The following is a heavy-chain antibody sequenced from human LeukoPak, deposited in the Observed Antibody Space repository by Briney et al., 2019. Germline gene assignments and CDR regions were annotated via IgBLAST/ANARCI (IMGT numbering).Heavy chain of an antibody. CDR2: IYYSGST. D-gene: IGHD3-22*01. Sequence: PSQTLSLTCTVSGGSISSGDYYWSWIRQPPGTGLEWIGYIYYSGSTYYNPSLKSRVTISVDTSKNQFSLKLSSVTAADTAVYYCARAMGDSSGYYIDYWGQGTLVTVSS. CDR3: ARAMGDSSGYYIDY. CDR1: GGSISSGDYY. V-gene: IGHV4-30-4*08. J-gene: IGHJ4*02.